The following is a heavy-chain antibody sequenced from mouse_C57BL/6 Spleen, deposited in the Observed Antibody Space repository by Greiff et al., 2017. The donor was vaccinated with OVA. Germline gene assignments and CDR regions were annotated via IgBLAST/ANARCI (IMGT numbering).Heavy chain of an antibody. Sequence: QVQLQQSGAELAKPGASVKLSCKASGYTFTSYWMHWVKQRPGQGLEWIGYINPSSGYTKYNQKFKDKATLTADKSSRTAYMQLSSLTYEDSAVYYCARNYYYGSSLYYFDYWGQGTTLTVSS. J-gene: IGHJ2*01. CDR3: ARNYYYGSSLYYFDY. V-gene: IGHV1-7*01. CDR2: INPSSGYT. CDR1: GYTFTSYW. D-gene: IGHD1-1*01.